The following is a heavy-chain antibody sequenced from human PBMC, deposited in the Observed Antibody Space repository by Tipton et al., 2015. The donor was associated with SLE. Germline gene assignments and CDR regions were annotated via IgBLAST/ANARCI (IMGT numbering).Heavy chain of an antibody. J-gene: IGHJ3*02. CDR1: GGSFSGYY. CDR2: INHSGST. CDR3: ARGDAFDI. V-gene: IGHV4-34*01. Sequence: LRLSCAVYGGSFSGYYWSWIRQPPGKGLEWIGEINHSGSTNYNPSLKSRVTISVDTSKNQFSLKLSSVTAADTAVYYCARGDAFDIWGQGTMVTVSS.